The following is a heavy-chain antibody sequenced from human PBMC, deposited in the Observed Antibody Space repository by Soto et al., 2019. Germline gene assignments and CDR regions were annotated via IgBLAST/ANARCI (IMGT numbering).Heavy chain of an antibody. CDR2: IIPILGIA. D-gene: IGHD1-1*01. V-gene: IGHV1-69*02. Sequence: QVQLVQSGAEVKKPGSSVKVSCKASGGTFSSYTISWVRQAPGQGLEWMGRIIPILGIANYAQKFQGRVTITADKSTRTANMELSSLRAEDTAVYYCARRSTSYFDYWGQGTLVTVSS. CDR1: GGTFSSYT. CDR3: ARRSTSYFDY. J-gene: IGHJ4*02.